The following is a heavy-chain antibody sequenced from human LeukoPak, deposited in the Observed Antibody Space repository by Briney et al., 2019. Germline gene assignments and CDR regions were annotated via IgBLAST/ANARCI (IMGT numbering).Heavy chain of an antibody. V-gene: IGHV4-39*01. CDR1: GGSISSSSYY. CDR3: ARLSRGYDLVVGSILY. Sequence: PSETLSLTCTVSGGSISSSSYYWGWIRQPPGKGLEWIGSIYYSGSTYYNPSLKSRVTISVDTSKNQFSLKLRSVPAADTAVYYCARLSRGYDLVVGSILYWGQGTLVTVSS. CDR2: IYYSGST. J-gene: IGHJ4*02. D-gene: IGHD5-12*01.